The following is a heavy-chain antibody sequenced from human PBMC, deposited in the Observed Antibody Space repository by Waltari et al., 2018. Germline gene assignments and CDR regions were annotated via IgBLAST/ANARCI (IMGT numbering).Heavy chain of an antibody. CDR2: IKHSGST. D-gene: IGHD4-17*01. CDR3: ARNTAVYYYYGMDV. J-gene: IGHJ6*02. CDR1: GGSFSGYY. Sequence: QVQLQQWGAGLLKPSETLSLTCAVYGGSFSGYYWSWIRQHPGKGLEWIGEIKHSGSTNYNPPLKSRVTISVDTSKNQFSLKLSSVTAADTAVYYCARNTAVYYYYGMDVWGQGTTVTVSS. V-gene: IGHV4-34*01.